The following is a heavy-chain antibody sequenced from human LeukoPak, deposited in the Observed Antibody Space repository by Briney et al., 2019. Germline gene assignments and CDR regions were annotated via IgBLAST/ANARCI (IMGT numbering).Heavy chain of an antibody. J-gene: IGHJ4*02. V-gene: IGHV3-43*01. CDR1: GFTFDDYT. CDR2: ISWDGRTT. D-gene: IGHD4-23*01. CDR3: AKKGSGGNSGGAYFDY. Sequence: GGSLRLSCAASGFTFDDYTMHWVRQAPGKGLEWVSLISWDGRTTYYADSVKGRFTISRDNSKNSLHLQMNSLRTEDTALYYCAKKGSGGNSGGAYFDYWGQGTLVTVSS.